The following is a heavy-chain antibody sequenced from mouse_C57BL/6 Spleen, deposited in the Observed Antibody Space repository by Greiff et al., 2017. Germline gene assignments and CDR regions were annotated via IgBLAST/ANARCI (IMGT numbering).Heavy chain of an antibody. J-gene: IGHJ1*03. CDR1: GFTFSDYY. D-gene: IGHD2-1*01. CDR2: INYDGSST. V-gene: IGHV5-16*01. CDR3: AREGDYGNYVGYFDV. Sequence: EVKLMESEGGLVQPGSSMKLSCTASGFTFSDYYMAWVRQVPEKGLDWVANINYDGSSTYYLDSLKSRFIISRDNAKNILYLQMSSLTSEDTATYYCAREGDYGNYVGYFDVWGTGTTVTVSS.